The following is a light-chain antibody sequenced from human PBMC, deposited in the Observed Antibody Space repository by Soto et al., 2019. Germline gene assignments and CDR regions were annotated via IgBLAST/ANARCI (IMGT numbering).Light chain of an antibody. CDR1: QTIFSW. V-gene: IGKV1-5*01. J-gene: IGKJ1*01. CDR3: QQYNIYPCT. CDR2: DAS. Sequence: IQMTQYPSTLSASVGDRVTITCRSSQTIFSWLAWYQQRPGKAPNLLLSDASDLHSGVSSRFSGSGSGAELTLTIGSLQTDDLATYYCQQYNIYPCTFGQGT.